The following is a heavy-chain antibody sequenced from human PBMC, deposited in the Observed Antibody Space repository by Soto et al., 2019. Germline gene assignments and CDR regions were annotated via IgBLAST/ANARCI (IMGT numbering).Heavy chain of an antibody. D-gene: IGHD6-13*01. CDR2: IRSKANSYAT. J-gene: IGHJ4*02. CDR3: TRHGRAEAGTCDY. CDR1: GFTFSGSA. V-gene: IGHV3-73*01. Sequence: GGSLRLSCAASGFTFSGSAMHWVCQASGKGLEWVGRIRSKANSYATAYAASVKGRFTISRDDSKNTAYLQMNSLKTEDTAVYYCTRHGRAEAGTCDYWGQGTLVTVSS.